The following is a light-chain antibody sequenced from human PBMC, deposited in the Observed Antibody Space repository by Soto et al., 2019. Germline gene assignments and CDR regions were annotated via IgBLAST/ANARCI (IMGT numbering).Light chain of an antibody. CDR1: QSVDTL. Sequence: VMTQSPGTLSVSPGERATLSCRASQSVDTLLAWYQQRPGQAPRPLISDASTRATGVSARFSGSGSGTEFTLTISSLQSEDSALYYCQQYQYWPPRTVGQGTKVDIK. CDR3: QQYQYWPPRT. CDR2: DAS. V-gene: IGKV3-15*01. J-gene: IGKJ1*01.